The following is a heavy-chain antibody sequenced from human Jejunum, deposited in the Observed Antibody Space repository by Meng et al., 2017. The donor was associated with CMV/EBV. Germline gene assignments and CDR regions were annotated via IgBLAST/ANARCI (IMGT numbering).Heavy chain of an antibody. J-gene: IGHJ4*02. D-gene: IGHD3-10*01. CDR2: INSNTGNP. Sequence: SCKASGYSFTNYALNCVRQAPGQGLKWVGVINSNTGNPMYAPGFTGRFVFSLDTSVNTAYLQINSLRAEDTAVYFCARKYLSGSGIDYWGQGTLVTVSS. V-gene: IGHV7-4-1*02. CDR1: GYSFTNYA. CDR3: ARKYLSGSGIDY.